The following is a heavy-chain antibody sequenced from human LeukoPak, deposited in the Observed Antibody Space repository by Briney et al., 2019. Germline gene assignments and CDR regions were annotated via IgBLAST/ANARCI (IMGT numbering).Heavy chain of an antibody. D-gene: IGHD5-18*01. Sequence: SETLSLTCTVSGGSISSYYWSWIRQPPGKGLEWIGYIYYSGSTNYNPSLKSRVTISVDTSKNQFSLKLSSVTAADTAVYYCARGAYSYGYSYFDYWGQGTLVTVSS. CDR3: ARGAYSYGYSYFDY. J-gene: IGHJ4*02. CDR2: IYYSGST. CDR1: GGSISSYY. V-gene: IGHV4-59*01.